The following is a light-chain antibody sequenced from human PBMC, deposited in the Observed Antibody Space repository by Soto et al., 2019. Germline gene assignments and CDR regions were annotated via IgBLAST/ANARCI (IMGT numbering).Light chain of an antibody. CDR1: SSNIGSNT. CDR3: AAWDDSLNGHWV. Sequence: QSVLTQPPSASGTPGQRVTISCSGTSSNIGSNTVNWYQQLPGTAPKLLIYSNNQRPSGVPDRFSGSKSGTSASLAISGLQSEHEADYYCAAWDDSLNGHWVFGGGTKLTVL. CDR2: SNN. J-gene: IGLJ3*02. V-gene: IGLV1-44*01.